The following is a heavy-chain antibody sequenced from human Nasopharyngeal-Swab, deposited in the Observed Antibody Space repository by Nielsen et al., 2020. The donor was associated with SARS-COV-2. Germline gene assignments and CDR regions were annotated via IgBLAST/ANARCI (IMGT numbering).Heavy chain of an antibody. V-gene: IGHV3-30-3*01. CDR3: ARTYDSSGYWVWYYYYGMDV. CDR1: EFTFSIYA. CDR2: ISYDGSNK. Sequence: SLKISCASSEFTFSIYAMHLLRQAPRKVLEWVSVISYDGSNKYYADSVKGRFTISRDNSKNTLYLQMNSLRAEDTAVYYCARTYDSSGYWVWYYYYGMDVWGQGSKVTVSS. D-gene: IGHD3-22*01. J-gene: IGHJ6*02.